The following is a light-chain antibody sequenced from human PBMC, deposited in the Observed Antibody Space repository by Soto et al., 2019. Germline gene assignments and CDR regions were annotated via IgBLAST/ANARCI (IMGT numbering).Light chain of an antibody. CDR2: AAS. J-gene: IGKJ5*01. Sequence: EIQQNKNNSTLSASVGDRVTITCRASQGISIYLAWYQKKPGKAPKLLMYAASTLQSGVPSRFSGSGSETDFTLTISSLQPEDFATYYCQQRYSTPFTFGQGTPLEIK. V-gene: IGKV1-39*01. CDR1: QGISIY. CDR3: QQRYSTPFT.